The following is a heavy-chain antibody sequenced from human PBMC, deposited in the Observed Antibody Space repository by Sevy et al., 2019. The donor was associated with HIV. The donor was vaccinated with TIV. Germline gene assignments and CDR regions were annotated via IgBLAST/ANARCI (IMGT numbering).Heavy chain of an antibody. CDR1: VGTFSSYA. J-gene: IGHJ4*02. CDR2: IILIFGTA. Sequence: ASVKVSCKASVGTFSSYAISWVRQAPGQGLEWMGGIILIFGTANYAQKFQGRVRITADKSTSTAYMELSSLRSEDTAVYYCARGRRDGYNYCFDYWGQGTLVTVSS. V-gene: IGHV1-69*06. CDR3: ARGRRDGYNYCFDY. D-gene: IGHD5-12*01.